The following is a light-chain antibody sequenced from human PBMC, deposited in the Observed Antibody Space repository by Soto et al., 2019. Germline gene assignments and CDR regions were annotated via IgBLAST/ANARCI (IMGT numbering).Light chain of an antibody. J-gene: IGKJ1*01. CDR1: QRIDTW. V-gene: IGKV1-5*03. Sequence: DIQITQSPYILSPSEGDRVTITCRASQRIDTWLAWYQQKPGTAPKLLIYKATTLQSGVPSRFSGSGSGTEFTLAISSLEPDDFATYYCQQYETFSPWTFGQGTKVDIK. CDR2: KAT. CDR3: QQYETFSPWT.